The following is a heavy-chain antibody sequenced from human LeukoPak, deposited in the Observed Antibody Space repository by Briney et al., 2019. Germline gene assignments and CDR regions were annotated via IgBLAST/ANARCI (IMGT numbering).Heavy chain of an antibody. V-gene: IGHV4-38-2*01. Sequence: KSSETLSLTCAVSGYSISSGYHWGWIRQPPGKGLEWIGSIYHSGSTYYNPSLKSRVTISVDTSKNQFSLKLSSVTAADTAVYYCARVAIGYGSGSPRDDKWFDPWGQGTLVTVSS. D-gene: IGHD3-10*01. CDR1: GYSISSGYH. J-gene: IGHJ5*02. CDR3: ARVAIGYGSGSPRDDKWFDP. CDR2: IYHSGST.